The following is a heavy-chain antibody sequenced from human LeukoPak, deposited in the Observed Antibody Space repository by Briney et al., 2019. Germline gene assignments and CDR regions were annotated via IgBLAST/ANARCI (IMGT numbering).Heavy chain of an antibody. J-gene: IGHJ3*02. V-gene: IGHV4-59*11. D-gene: IGHD3-22*01. CDR1: GGSISSHY. CDR2: IYYSGST. Sequence: SETLSLTCTVSGGSISSHYWSWIWQPPGKGLERIGYIYYSGSTNYNPSLKSRVTISVDTSKNQFSMKMSSVSDADTAVYYCARVDYYDSSGLVAFDIWGQGTMVTVSS. CDR3: ARVDYYDSSGLVAFDI.